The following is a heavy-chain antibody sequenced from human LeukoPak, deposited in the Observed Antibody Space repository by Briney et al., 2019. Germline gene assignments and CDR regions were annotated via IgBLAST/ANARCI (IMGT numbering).Heavy chain of an antibody. CDR1: GYTFTSYA. Sequence: ASVKVSCKASGYTFTSYAMNWVRQAPGQGLEWMGWINTNTGNPTYAQGFTGRFVFSLDTSVSTAYLQISSLKAEDTAVYYCAGESSSSWPKDWFDPWGQGTLVTVSS. CDR2: INTNTGNP. D-gene: IGHD6-13*01. CDR3: AGESSSSWPKDWFDP. V-gene: IGHV7-4-1*02. J-gene: IGHJ5*02.